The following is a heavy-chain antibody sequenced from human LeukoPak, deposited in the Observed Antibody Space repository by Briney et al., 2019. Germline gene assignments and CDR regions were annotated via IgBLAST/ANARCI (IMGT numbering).Heavy chain of an antibody. CDR1: GFTFSSYT. CDR2: ISSSSSYI. D-gene: IGHD1-26*01. V-gene: IGHV3-21*01. CDR3: ASAKFSGSYGDAFDI. Sequence: TGGSLRLSCAASGFTFSSYTMMWVSHAPGKGWECVSSISSSSSYIYYTDSVKGRFPISRDNAKNSLYLQIDSLRAEDTDVYYCASAKFSGSYGDAFDIWGQGTMVTVSS. J-gene: IGHJ3*02.